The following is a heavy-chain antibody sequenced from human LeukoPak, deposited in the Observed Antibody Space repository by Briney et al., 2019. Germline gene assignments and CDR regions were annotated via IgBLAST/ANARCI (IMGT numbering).Heavy chain of an antibody. J-gene: IGHJ4*02. CDR2: IYYSGST. CDR1: GGSISSYY. Sequence: SETLSLTCTVSGGSISSYYWSWIRQPPGKGLEWIGYIYYSGSTNYNPSLKSRVTISVDTSKNQFSLKLSSVTAADTAVYYCARGGAYCSSTSCYFDYWGQGTLVTVSS. CDR3: ARGGAYCSSTSCYFDY. D-gene: IGHD2-2*01. V-gene: IGHV4-59*01.